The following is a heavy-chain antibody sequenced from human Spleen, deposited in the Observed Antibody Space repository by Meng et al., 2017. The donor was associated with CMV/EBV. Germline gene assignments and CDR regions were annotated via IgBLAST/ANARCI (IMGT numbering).Heavy chain of an antibody. Sequence: GGSLRLSCAASGFTLSSYAMCWVRQAPGKGLEWVSIISVSGGSTNYADSVKGRFTISRDSSKNTLYLQMNNLRAEDTAVYYCAKDRGPGRELRGFDSWGQGTLVTVSS. CDR1: GFTLSSYA. D-gene: IGHD1-26*01. J-gene: IGHJ4*02. CDR3: AKDRGPGRELRGFDS. V-gene: IGHV3-23*01. CDR2: ISVSGGST.